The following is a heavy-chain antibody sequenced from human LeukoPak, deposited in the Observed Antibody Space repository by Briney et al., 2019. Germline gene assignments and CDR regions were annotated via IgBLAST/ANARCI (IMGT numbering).Heavy chain of an antibody. CDR3: ARGERHSGILWFGELRAWHYYGMDV. J-gene: IGHJ6*02. CDR2: MNPSSGNT. V-gene: IGHV1-8*01. D-gene: IGHD3-10*01. Sequence: ASVKVSCKASGYTFTSYDINWVRQATGQGLEWMGWMNPSSGNTGYAQKFQGRVTMTRNTSISTAYMELSSLRSEDTAVYYCARGERHSGILWFGELRAWHYYGMDVWGQGTTVTVSS. CDR1: GYTFTSYD.